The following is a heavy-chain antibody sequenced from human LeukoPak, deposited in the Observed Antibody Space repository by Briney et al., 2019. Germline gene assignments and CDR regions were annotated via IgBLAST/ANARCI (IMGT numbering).Heavy chain of an antibody. CDR3: ARFKRAMVRGVIIDYFGY. Sequence: GGSLRLSCAASGFTVSSNYMSWVRQAPGKGLEWVSVIYSGGSTYYADSVKGRFTISRDNSKNTLYLQMNSLRAEDTAVYYCARFKRAMVRGVIIDYFGYWGQGTLVTVSS. V-gene: IGHV3-53*01. D-gene: IGHD3-10*01. CDR2: IYSGGST. CDR1: GFTVSSNY. J-gene: IGHJ4*02.